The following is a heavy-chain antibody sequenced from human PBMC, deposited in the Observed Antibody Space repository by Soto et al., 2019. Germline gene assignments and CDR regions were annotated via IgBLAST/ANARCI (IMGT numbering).Heavy chain of an antibody. Sequence: ASVKVSCKASGYTFTSYYMHWVRQAPGQGLEWMGIINPSGGSTSYAQKFQGRVTMTRDTSTSTVYMELSSLRSEDTAVYYCARGEHYYDSSGYPLGDWFDPWGQETLVTVSS. D-gene: IGHD3-22*01. V-gene: IGHV1-46*03. CDR2: INPSGGST. CDR3: ARGEHYYDSSGYPLGDWFDP. CDR1: GYTFTSYY. J-gene: IGHJ5*02.